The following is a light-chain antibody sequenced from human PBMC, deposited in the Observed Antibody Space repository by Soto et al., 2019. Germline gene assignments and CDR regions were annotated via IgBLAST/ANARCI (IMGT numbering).Light chain of an antibody. V-gene: IGLV2-11*01. Sequence: QSVLIQPRSVSGSPGQSVTISCTGTSSDVGVYKYVSWYRQHPGKAPKLMIYDVITRPSGVPDRFSGSKSGNTASLTISGLQAEDEADYYCCAYAGDYPFVFGSGTKVTVL. J-gene: IGLJ1*01. CDR1: SSDVGVYKY. CDR3: CAYAGDYPFV. CDR2: DVI.